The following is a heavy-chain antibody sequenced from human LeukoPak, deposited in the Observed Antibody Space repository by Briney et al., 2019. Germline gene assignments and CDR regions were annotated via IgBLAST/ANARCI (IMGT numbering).Heavy chain of an antibody. CDR3: ARGSEYQLLSSFYFDC. CDR2: ISACNGNT. CDR1: GYTFTSYG. J-gene: IGHJ4*02. Sequence: ASVKVSCKASGYTFTSYGISWVRQAPGQGLEWMGWISACNGNTNYAQKLQGRVTMTTDTSTSTAYMELRSLRSDDTAVYYCARGSEYQLLSSFYFDCWGQGTLVTVSS. D-gene: IGHD2-2*01. V-gene: IGHV1-18*04.